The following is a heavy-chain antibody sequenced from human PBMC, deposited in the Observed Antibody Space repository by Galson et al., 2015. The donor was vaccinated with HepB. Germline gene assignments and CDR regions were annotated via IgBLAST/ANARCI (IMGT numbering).Heavy chain of an antibody. Sequence: LRLSCAASGFTFSSYAMHWVRQAPGKGLEYVSAISSNGGSTYYADSVKGRFTISRDNSKNTLYLQMSSLRAEDTAVYYCVKDGDYYGSGSYYNALDYWCQGSLVTVSS. V-gene: IGHV3-64D*06. CDR1: GFTFSSYA. D-gene: IGHD3-10*01. J-gene: IGHJ4*02. CDR3: VKDGDYYGSGSYYNALDY. CDR2: ISSNGGST.